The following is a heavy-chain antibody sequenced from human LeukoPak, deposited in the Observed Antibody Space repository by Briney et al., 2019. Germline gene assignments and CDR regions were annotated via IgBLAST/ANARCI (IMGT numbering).Heavy chain of an antibody. CDR3: ARNSCPSGSCYDNRGYFDY. J-gene: IGHJ4*02. D-gene: IGHD2-15*01. V-gene: IGHV4-61*02. Sequence: SETLSLTCTVSGYSISSGHYWGWIRQPAGKGLEWIGRIYTSGSTNYNPSLKSRITISVDTSKNQFSLKLSSVTAADTAVYYCARNSCPSGSCYDNRGYFDYWGQGTLVTVSS. CDR1: GYSISSGHY. CDR2: IYTSGST.